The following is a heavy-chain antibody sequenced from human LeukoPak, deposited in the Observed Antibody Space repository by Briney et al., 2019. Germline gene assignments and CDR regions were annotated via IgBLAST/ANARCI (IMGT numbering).Heavy chain of an antibody. D-gene: IGHD3-22*01. V-gene: IGHV3-20*04. CDR3: ARVRGYYYYYYYYMDV. J-gene: IGHJ6*03. CDR1: GFTFDDYG. Sequence: GGSLRLSCAASGFTFDDYGMSWVRQAPGKGLEWVSGINWNGGSTGYADSVKGRFTISRDNAKNSLYLQMNSLRAEDTALYYCARVRGYYYYYYYYMDVWGKGTTVTVSS. CDR2: INWNGGST.